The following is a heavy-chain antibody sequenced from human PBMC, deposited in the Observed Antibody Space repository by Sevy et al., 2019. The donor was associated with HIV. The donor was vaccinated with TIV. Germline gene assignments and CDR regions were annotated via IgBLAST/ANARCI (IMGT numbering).Heavy chain of an antibody. CDR1: GGSFRGYY. CDR2: INHSGST. CDR3: ARAPSRASA. J-gene: IGHJ4*02. V-gene: IGHV4-34*01. D-gene: IGHD6-25*01. Sequence: SETLSLTCAVYGGSFRGYYWSWIRQPPGKGLEWIGEINHSGSTNYNPSLKSRVTISVDTSKNQFSLKLSSVTAADTAVYYCARAPSRASAWGQGTLVTVSS.